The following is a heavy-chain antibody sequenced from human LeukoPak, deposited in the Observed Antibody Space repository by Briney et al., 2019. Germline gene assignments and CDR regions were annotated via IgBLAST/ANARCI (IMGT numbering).Heavy chain of an antibody. V-gene: IGHV4-39*07. D-gene: IGHD6-13*01. CDR1: GGSITKNGYY. Sequence: PSETLSLTCRVSGGSITKNGYYWGWIRQSPETGLEWIGSMHYSGSTNYNPSLKSRVTISVDTSKNQFSLKLSSVTAADTAVYYCARSKPGIAAAAHYYYGMDVWGQGTTVTVSS. CDR2: MHYSGST. CDR3: ARSKPGIAAAAHYYYGMDV. J-gene: IGHJ6*02.